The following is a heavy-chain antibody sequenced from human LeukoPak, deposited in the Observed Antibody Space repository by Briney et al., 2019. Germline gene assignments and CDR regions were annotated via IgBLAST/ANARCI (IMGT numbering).Heavy chain of an antibody. CDR1: GFTFSSYA. D-gene: IGHD6-13*01. J-gene: IGHJ4*02. Sequence: PGGSLRLSCSASGFTFSSYAMHWVRQAPGKGLEYVSGISSNGGNTNYADSVKGRFTISRDNSKNTLYLQMSSLRAEDTAVYYCVKLSSRVSQTIDYWGQGTLVTVSS. CDR2: ISSNGGNT. CDR3: VKLSSRVSQTIDY. V-gene: IGHV3-64D*09.